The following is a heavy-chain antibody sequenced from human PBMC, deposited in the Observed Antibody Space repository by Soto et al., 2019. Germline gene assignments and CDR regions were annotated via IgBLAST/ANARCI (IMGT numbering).Heavy chain of an antibody. CDR1: GFTFSSYG. V-gene: IGHV3-23*01. Sequence: PGGSLRLSCAASGFTFSSYGMSWVRQAPGKGLEWVSTFPSGGRSTYYPDSVKGRFTISRDNSKNILYLQMNSLRAEDTAVYYCAKVLGTSGWYFDYWGQGTLVTVSS. J-gene: IGHJ4*02. D-gene: IGHD6-19*01. CDR3: AKVLGTSGWYFDY. CDR2: FPSGGRST.